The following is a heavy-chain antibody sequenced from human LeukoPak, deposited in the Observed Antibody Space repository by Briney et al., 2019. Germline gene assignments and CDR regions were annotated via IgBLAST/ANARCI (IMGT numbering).Heavy chain of an antibody. J-gene: IGHJ4*02. CDR2: ISARGDNT. D-gene: IGHD1-14*01. V-gene: IGHV3-23*01. Sequence: PGGTLRLSCEGSGFIFNAYGMSWLRHAPGKGLEWVSTISARGDNTYYADSVKGRFTISRDDSKSTLYLLMSSLRAEDTAVYYCARNPDDYFDYWGQGTLVTVSS. CDR3: ARNPDDYFDY. CDR1: GFIFNAYG.